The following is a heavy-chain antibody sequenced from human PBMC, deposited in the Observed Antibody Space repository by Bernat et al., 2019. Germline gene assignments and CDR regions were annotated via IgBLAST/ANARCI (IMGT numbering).Heavy chain of an antibody. V-gene: IGHV3-30-3*01. Sequence: QVQLVESGGGVVQPGRSLRLSCAASGFTFSSYAMHWVRQAPGKGLEWVAVISYDGSNKYYADSVKGRFTISRENSKNTLYLQMNSLRAEDTAVYYCARDLGLMGYFDYWGQGTLVTVSS. CDR1: GFTFSSYA. D-gene: IGHD3-16*01. CDR2: ISYDGSNK. CDR3: ARDLGLMGYFDY. J-gene: IGHJ4*02.